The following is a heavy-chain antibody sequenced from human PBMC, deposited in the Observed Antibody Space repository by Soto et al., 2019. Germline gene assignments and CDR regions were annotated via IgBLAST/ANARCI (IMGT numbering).Heavy chain of an antibody. CDR1: GFTFSSYN. J-gene: IGHJ4*02. Sequence: GGSLRLSCAASGFTFSSYNMNWVRQAPGKGLEWVSYIRGSGAIYYADSVQGRFTMSRDNAKNSLYLQMNSLRAEDTAIYYCARDFLRGYGPDYWGQGTLVTVSS. CDR2: IRGSGAI. D-gene: IGHD2-15*01. V-gene: IGHV3-48*01. CDR3: ARDFLRGYGPDY.